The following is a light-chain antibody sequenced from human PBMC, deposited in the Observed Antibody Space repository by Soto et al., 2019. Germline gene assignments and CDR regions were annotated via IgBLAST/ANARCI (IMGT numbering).Light chain of an antibody. CDR3: QQYGSSVI. CDR2: DAS. V-gene: IGKV3-20*01. J-gene: IGKJ4*01. CDR1: QSVRSRY. Sequence: DIVLTQSPGTLSLSPGERATLSCRASQSVRSRYLAWYQQKAGQAPRLLIYDASRRATGIPDRFSGSGSGKDSPLTISRLEPEDLEVYSCQQYGSSVIFGGGTKVKI.